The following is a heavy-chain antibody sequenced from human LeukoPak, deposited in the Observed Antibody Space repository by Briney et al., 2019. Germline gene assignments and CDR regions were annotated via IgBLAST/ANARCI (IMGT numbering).Heavy chain of an antibody. CDR1: GFTFSSYA. Sequence: GGSLRLSCAASGFTFSSYAMSWVSQAPGKGREWVSAISGSGGSTYYADSVKGRFTISRDNSKNTLYLQMNSLRAEDTAVYYCARDHGGDSSGYDFDYWGQGTLVTVSS. J-gene: IGHJ4*02. V-gene: IGHV3-23*01. CDR3: ARDHGGDSSGYDFDY. CDR2: ISGSGGST. D-gene: IGHD3-22*01.